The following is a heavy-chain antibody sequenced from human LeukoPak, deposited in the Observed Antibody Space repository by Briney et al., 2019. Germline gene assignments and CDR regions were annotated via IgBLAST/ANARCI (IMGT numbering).Heavy chain of an antibody. D-gene: IGHD1-7*01. V-gene: IGHV4-39*01. CDR1: GGSISSSCYY. CDR3: ARYGITGTT. J-gene: IGHJ4*02. CDR2: MYYSGST. Sequence: SESLSPACTVAGGSISSSCYYWGWLRQPPGKGLEWYGRMYYSGSTYYNPSLKSRDTISVDTSKNQFSLKLSPVSAADTAVYYCARYGITGTTWGQGTLVTVSS.